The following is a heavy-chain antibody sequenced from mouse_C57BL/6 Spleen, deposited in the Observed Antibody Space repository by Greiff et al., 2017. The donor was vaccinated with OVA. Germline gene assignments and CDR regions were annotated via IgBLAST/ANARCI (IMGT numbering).Heavy chain of an antibody. Sequence: QVQLKESGAELARPGASVKLSCKASGYTFTSYGISWVKQRTGQGLEWIGEIYPRSGNTYYNEKFKGKATLTADKSYSTAYMELRSLPSEDSAVYFCARNDYDAHWGQGTLVTVSA. J-gene: IGHJ3*01. CDR3: ARNDYDAH. CDR2: IYPRSGNT. D-gene: IGHD2-4*01. V-gene: IGHV1-81*01. CDR1: GYTFTSYG.